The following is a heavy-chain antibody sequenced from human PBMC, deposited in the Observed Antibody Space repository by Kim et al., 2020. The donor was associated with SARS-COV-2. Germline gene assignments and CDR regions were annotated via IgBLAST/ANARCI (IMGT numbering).Heavy chain of an antibody. J-gene: IGHJ6*03. CDR3: ARIYSSYFYLDV. D-gene: IGHD2-15*01. Sequence: NPALKSRGTMSAATSKNEVSLRLSSVTAADTAVYYCARIYSSYFYLDVWGKGTSVTVSS. V-gene: IGHV4-39*01.